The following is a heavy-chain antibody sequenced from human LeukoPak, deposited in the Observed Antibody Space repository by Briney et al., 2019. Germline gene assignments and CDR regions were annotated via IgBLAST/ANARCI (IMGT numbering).Heavy chain of an antibody. CDR3: ARGARYDYVWGSYRYLPRYYFDY. V-gene: IGHV4-34*01. CDR1: GGSFSGYY. Sequence: PSETLSLTCAVYGGSFSGYYWSWIRQPPGKGLEWIGEINHSGSTNYNPSLKSRVTISVDTSKNQFSLKLSSVTAADTAVYYCARGARYDYVWGSYRYLPRYYFDYWGQGTLVTVSS. J-gene: IGHJ4*02. CDR2: INHSGST. D-gene: IGHD3-16*02.